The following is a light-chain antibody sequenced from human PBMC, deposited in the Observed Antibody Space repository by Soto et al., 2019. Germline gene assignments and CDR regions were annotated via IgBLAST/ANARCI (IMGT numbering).Light chain of an antibody. CDR2: GAS. CDR1: QSINNNY. CDR3: QQYGGVPRA. Sequence: EILLTQSPGTLSLSPGERATLSCRASQSINNNYLAWYQQKRGQAPRLLIYGASSMATGIPDRFSGSGSGTDFTLTISRLEPEDYAVYYCQQYGGVPRAFGQGTKVEIK. J-gene: IGKJ1*01. V-gene: IGKV3-20*01.